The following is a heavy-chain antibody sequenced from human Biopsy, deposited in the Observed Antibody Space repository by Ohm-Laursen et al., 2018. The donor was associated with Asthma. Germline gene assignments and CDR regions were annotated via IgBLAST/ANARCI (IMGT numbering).Heavy chain of an antibody. Sequence: TLSLTCTVGGAYIGSRDHHWSWIRQSPGTGLEWIGFVFWSGTTHYNRSLERRLSLSIDTTRNEFSMTLRSVTAADTAVYFCARVASYGDLYFGIDVWGPGTTVSVS. CDR1: GAYIGSRDHH. D-gene: IGHD4-17*01. V-gene: IGHV4-30-4*01. CDR3: ARVASYGDLYFGIDV. CDR2: VFWSGTT. J-gene: IGHJ6*02.